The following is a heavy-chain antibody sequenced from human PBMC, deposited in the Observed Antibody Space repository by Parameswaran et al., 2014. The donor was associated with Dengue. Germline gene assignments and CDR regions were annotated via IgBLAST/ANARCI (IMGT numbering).Heavy chain of an antibody. CDR2: ISPYIGDT. CDR3: ARGVNYYDSSGYYISDVFDL. V-gene: IGHV1-18*01. D-gene: IGHD3-22*01. Sequence: WVRQAPGQGLEWMGLISPYIGDTNYAQNLQGRVTMTADTSTSTAYMELRSLRSDDTAVYYCARGVNYYDSSGYYISDVFDLWGQGTMVTVSS. J-gene: IGHJ3*01.